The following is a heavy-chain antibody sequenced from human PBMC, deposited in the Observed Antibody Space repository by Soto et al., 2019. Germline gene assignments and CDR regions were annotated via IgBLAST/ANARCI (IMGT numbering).Heavy chain of an antibody. J-gene: IGHJ4*02. CDR2: INAFNGNT. Sequence: ASVKVSCKASGGTFSSYAISWVRQAPGQGLEWMGWINAFNGNTNYAQKLQGRVTMTRDTSTSTAYMELRSLRSDDTAVYYCARDPVAGTYFDYWGQGTLVTVSS. CDR1: GGTFSSYA. CDR3: ARDPVAGTYFDY. D-gene: IGHD6-19*01. V-gene: IGHV1-18*01.